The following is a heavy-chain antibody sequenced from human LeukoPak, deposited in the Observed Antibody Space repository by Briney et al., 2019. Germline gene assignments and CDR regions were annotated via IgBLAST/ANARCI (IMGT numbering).Heavy chain of an antibody. CDR1: GDSVSSNTAA. Sequence: SQTLSLTCVVSGDSVSSNTAAWHWIRQSPSRGLEWLGRTYYRSKWYNDYALSVRSRIIINPDPSKNQLSLQLNSVTPDDTAVYYCARDNRRPPQGRPEGFDSWGQGILVTVSS. D-gene: IGHD1-14*01. V-gene: IGHV6-1*01. CDR2: TYYRSKWYN. CDR3: ARDNRRPPQGRPEGFDS. J-gene: IGHJ5*01.